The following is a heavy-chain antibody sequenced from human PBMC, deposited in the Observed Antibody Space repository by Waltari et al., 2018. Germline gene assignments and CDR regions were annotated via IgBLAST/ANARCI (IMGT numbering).Heavy chain of an antibody. J-gene: IGHJ5*02. D-gene: IGHD2-2*01. CDR2: IYTSGST. CDR1: GGSISSGSYY. CDR3: ARDLVVPAARWFDP. Sequence: QVQLQESGPGLVKPSQTLSLTCTVSGGSISSGSYYWSWIRQPAGKGLEWIGYIYTSGSTNYNPSLKSRVTISVDTSKNQFSLKLSSGTAADTAVYYCARDLVVPAARWFDPWGQGTLVTVSS. V-gene: IGHV4-61*09.